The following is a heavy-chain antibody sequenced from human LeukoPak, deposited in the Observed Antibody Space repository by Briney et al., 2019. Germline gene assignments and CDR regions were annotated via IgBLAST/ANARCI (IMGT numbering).Heavy chain of an antibody. D-gene: IGHD3-22*01. V-gene: IGHV3-7*01. J-gene: IGHJ4*02. CDR2: IKQDGSEK. Sequence: GGSLRLPCAASGFTFSSYWMTWVRQAPGKGLEWVANIKQDGSEKYYVDSVRGRFTISRDNAKNSLYLQMNSLRAEDTAVYYCARVPYYYDSTGFKKYYFDYWGQGTLVTVSS. CDR1: GFTFSSYW. CDR3: ARVPYYYDSTGFKKYYFDY.